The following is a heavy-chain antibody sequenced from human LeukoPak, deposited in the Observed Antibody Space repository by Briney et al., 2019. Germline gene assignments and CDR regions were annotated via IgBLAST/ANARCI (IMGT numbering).Heavy chain of an antibody. CDR1: GFTFSSYA. CDR3: ARSFGIVVFNDAFDI. CDR2: ISYDGSNK. Sequence: GGSLRLSCAASGFTFSSYAMHWVRQAPGKGLEWVAVISYDGSNKYYADSVKGRFTISRDNSKNTLYLQMNSLRAEDTAVYYCARSFGIVVFNDAFDIWGQGQWSPSLQ. V-gene: IGHV3-30-3*01. D-gene: IGHD3-22*01. J-gene: IGHJ3*02.